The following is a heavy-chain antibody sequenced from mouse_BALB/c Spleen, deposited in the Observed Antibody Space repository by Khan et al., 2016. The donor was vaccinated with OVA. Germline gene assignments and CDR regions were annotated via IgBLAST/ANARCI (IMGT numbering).Heavy chain of an antibody. J-gene: IGHJ3*01. CDR1: GFTFSSYS. CDR3: ASHLTGSFAY. V-gene: IGHV5-6*01. CDR2: ISSGGDYT. D-gene: IGHD4-1*01. Sequence: EVQGVESGGDLVKPGGSLKLSCAASGFTFSSYSMSWVRQTPDKRLEWVATISSGGDYTHYPDSVKGRFTISRDNAKNTLYLQMSSLKSEDTAMYYCASHLTGSFAYWGQGTLVTVSA.